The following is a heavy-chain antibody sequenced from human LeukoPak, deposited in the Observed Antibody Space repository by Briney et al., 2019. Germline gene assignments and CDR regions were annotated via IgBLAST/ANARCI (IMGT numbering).Heavy chain of an antibody. V-gene: IGHV5-51*01. Sequence: GESLKISCKGSGYSFTSYWIGWVRQMPGKGLEWMGIIYPGDSDTRYSPSFQGQVTISADKSISTAYLQWSSLKASDTAMYYCARHGHSSGWYGGFDYWGQGTLVTVSS. CDR2: IYPGDSDT. CDR1: GYSFTSYW. CDR3: ARHGHSSGWYGGFDY. J-gene: IGHJ4*02. D-gene: IGHD6-19*01.